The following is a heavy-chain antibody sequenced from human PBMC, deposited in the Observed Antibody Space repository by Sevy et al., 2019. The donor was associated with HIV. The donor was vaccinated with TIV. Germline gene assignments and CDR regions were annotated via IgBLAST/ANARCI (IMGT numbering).Heavy chain of an antibody. Sequence: GGSLRLSCAVSGFSFDSYGMTWVRQAPGKGLEWVSAISGSGTRTYYADSVKGRFTISRDNSKNTVHLQMNSLRVEDTAVYYCAKVVVPADIDPFYYYAYGMDVWGQGTTVTVSS. D-gene: IGHD2-2*01. CDR1: GFSFDSYG. CDR3: AKVVVPADIDPFYYYAYGMDV. J-gene: IGHJ6*02. V-gene: IGHV3-23*01. CDR2: ISGSGTRT.